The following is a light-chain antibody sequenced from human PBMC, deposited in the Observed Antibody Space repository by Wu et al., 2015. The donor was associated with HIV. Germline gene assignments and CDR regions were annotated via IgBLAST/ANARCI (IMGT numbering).Light chain of an antibody. V-gene: IGKV3-20*01. CDR2: GAS. J-gene: IGKJ2*01. CDR1: QIVIDNY. CDR3: QQYGHTPLT. Sequence: VVLKQFPGTPSLSPGERATLSCKASQIVIDNYLAWYLQRPGQPPRLLIYGASNRATGISHRLSGSVSGTNFTLIITTVEPEDFGVYYCQQYGHTPLTFGQGT.